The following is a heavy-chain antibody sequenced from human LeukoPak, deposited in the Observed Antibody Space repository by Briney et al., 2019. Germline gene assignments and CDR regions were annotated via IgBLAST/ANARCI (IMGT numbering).Heavy chain of an antibody. V-gene: IGHV3-23*01. CDR3: AKDVFHWAFDI. CDR1: GFTFNNYW. Sequence: NPGGSLRLSCEASGFTFNNYWMSWFRQAPGKGLEWVAAIGGGGSDTKYTDSVMGRFTLSRDLSKNTLYLQMNSLRAEDTAVYFCAKDVFHWAFDIWGQGTMVTVSS. D-gene: IGHD1-1*01. J-gene: IGHJ3*02. CDR2: IGGGGSDT.